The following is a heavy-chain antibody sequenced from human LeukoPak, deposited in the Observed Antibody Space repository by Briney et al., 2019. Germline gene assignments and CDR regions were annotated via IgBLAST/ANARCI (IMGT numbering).Heavy chain of an antibody. CDR3: ARGFDAFDI. Sequence: SETLSLTCAVYGGSFSGYYWSWIRQPPGKGLEWIGEINHSGSTNYNPSLKSRVTISVDTSKNQFSLKLSSVTAADTAMYYCARGFDAFDIWGQGTMVAVSS. J-gene: IGHJ3*02. V-gene: IGHV4-34*01. CDR2: INHSGST. CDR1: GGSFSGYY.